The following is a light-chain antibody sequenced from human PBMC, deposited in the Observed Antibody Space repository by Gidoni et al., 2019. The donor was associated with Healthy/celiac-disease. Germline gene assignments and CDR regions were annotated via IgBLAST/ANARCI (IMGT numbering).Light chain of an antibody. Sequence: QAGLTQPPSVSKGLRQPATLTCTGNSNNVGNQGAAWLQQHQGHPPKLLSYRNNNRPPGISERFSASRSGNTASLTITGLQPEDEADYYCSAWDSSLSARVFGGGTKLTVL. J-gene: IGLJ3*02. CDR2: RNN. V-gene: IGLV10-54*04. CDR3: SAWDSSLSARV. CDR1: SNNVGNQG.